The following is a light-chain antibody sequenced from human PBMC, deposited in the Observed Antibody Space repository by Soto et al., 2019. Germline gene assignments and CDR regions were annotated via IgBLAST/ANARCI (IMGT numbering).Light chain of an antibody. CDR2: LRS. CDR3: MQALLTPST. V-gene: IGKV2-28*01. Sequence: DIVMTQSPLSLPVTPGEPASISCRSSQSLLHSNGYNYLDWYLQQPGQSPQLLIYLRSNRASGVPDRFSGSGSGTDFTLKISRVEAEDVGVYYCMQALLTPSTFGQGTRLEIK. CDR1: QSLLHSNGYNY. J-gene: IGKJ5*01.